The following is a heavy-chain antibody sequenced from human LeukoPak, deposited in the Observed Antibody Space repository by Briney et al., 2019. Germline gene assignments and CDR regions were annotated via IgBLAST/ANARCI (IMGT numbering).Heavy chain of an antibody. V-gene: IGHV4-59*01. J-gene: IGHJ5*02. CDR2: IYYSGST. CDR3: ARHIVVVPAAINDNWFDP. CDR1: GGSISSYY. D-gene: IGHD2-2*01. Sequence: PSETLSPTCTVSGGSISSYYWSWIRQPPGKGLEWIGYIYYSGSTNYNPSLKSRVTISVGTSKNQFSLKLSSVTAADTAVYYCARHIVVVPAAINDNWFDPWGQGTLVTVSS.